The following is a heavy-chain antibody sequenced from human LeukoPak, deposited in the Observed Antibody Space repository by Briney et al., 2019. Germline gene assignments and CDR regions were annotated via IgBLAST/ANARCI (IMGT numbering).Heavy chain of an antibody. D-gene: IGHD6-19*01. CDR1: GFTSSSYW. Sequence: GGSLRLSCAASGFTSSSYWMNWARQAPGKGLQWVGHIKNDGSETYYLDSLKGRFSISRDNTNNALYLQMNSLRVEDTAVYYCVKNDGWFHLAQWGQGTLVTVSS. CDR2: IKNDGSET. CDR3: VKNDGWFHLAQ. V-gene: IGHV3-7*03. J-gene: IGHJ4*02.